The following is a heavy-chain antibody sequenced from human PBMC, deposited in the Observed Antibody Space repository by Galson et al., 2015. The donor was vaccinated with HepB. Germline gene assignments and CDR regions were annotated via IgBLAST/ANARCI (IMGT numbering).Heavy chain of an antibody. Sequence: SLRLSCAASGFTFSTYGMHWVRQAPGKGLQWVANIAYDGSNKYYADSVKGRFTISRDNSKNTLYLQMNSLRAEDTAVYYCAKDFRPYVVAGFKAAFDIWGQGTIVTVSS. CDR1: GFTFSTYG. J-gene: IGHJ3*02. D-gene: IGHD2-2*01. CDR2: IAYDGSNK. V-gene: IGHV3-30*18. CDR3: AKDFRPYVVAGFKAAFDI.